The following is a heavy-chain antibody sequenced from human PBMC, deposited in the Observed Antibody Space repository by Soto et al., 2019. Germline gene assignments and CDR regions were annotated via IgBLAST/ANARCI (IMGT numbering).Heavy chain of an antibody. V-gene: IGHV3-11*01. CDR2: ISSSCSII. CDR1: GFTFSDYY. J-gene: IGHJ4*02. CDR3: ARDQGYYESSCYFDY. Sequence: QVQLVESGGGLVKPGGSLRLSCAASGFTFSDYYMSWIRQAPGKGLEWVSYISSSCSIIYYADSVKGRFTISRDNANNPLYLQMNSLRAEDTAVYYCARDQGYYESSCYFDYWGQGTLVTVSS. D-gene: IGHD3-22*01.